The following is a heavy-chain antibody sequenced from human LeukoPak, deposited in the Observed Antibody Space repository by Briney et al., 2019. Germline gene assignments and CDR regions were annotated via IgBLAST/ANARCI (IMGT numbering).Heavy chain of an antibody. Sequence: PSETLSLTCAVSAASISNYYWSWIRQAPGRGLEWIGYISTSGSTNYNPSLKSRVSISLDTSKNRFSLNLNFVTAADTAVYYCASPRSGYRYTFDYWGQGALVTLSS. CDR1: AASISNYY. CDR3: ASPRSGYRYTFDY. V-gene: IGHV4-4*09. J-gene: IGHJ4*02. CDR2: ISTSGST. D-gene: IGHD3-22*01.